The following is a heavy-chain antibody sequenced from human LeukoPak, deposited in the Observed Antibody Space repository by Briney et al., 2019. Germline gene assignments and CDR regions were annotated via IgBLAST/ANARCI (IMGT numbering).Heavy chain of an antibody. CDR2: IYYSGRA. J-gene: IGHJ4*02. Sequence: PSETLSLTCIVSGGSISSYYWSWIRQPPGKGLEWIGYIYYSGRANYNPSLKSRVTISVATSKKQFSLKLSSVTAADTAVYYCARGYGSGSHYPYWGQGTLVTVSS. D-gene: IGHD3-10*01. CDR1: GGSISSYY. CDR3: ARGYGSGSHYPY. V-gene: IGHV4-59*12.